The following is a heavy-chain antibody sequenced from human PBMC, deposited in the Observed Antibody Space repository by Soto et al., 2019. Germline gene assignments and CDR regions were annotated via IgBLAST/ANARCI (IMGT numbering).Heavy chain of an antibody. Sequence: EVQLVESGGGLVKPGGSLRLSCAVSGFTFSACSMNWVRQAPGKGLEWVSSISSNSRYIYYADSVKGRFTISRDNAKNSRYLQMNSLRVEGTAVYCCARYGSGWSMDHWGPGTLVTVSS. J-gene: IGHJ4*02. D-gene: IGHD6-19*01. CDR1: GFTFSACS. CDR3: ARYGSGWSMDH. V-gene: IGHV3-21*01. CDR2: ISSNSRYI.